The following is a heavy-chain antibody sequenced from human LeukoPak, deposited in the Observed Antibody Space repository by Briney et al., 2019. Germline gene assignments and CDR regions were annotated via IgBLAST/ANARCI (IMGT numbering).Heavy chain of an antibody. Sequence: GGSLRLACEASGFSFNTYAMNWVRQAPGKGLEWVSAISGNGINTHYVDSLKGRFIISRDNSKNTVYLQMSSLIAGDTAVYYCARVQRDDFGDYGNDYWGQGTLVTVSS. CDR3: ARVQRDDFGDYGNDY. CDR2: ISGNGINT. V-gene: IGHV3-23*01. J-gene: IGHJ4*02. CDR1: GFSFNTYA. D-gene: IGHD4-17*01.